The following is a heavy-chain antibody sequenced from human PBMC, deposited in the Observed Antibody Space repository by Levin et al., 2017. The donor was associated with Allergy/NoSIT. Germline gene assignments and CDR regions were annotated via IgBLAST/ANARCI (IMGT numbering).Heavy chain of an antibody. V-gene: IGHV3-23*01. D-gene: IGHD2-15*01. Sequence: LSLTCAVSGFTFSSYPMSWVRQAPGKGLEWVSTISSNGGSTYYADSVKGRFTISRDNSKNTLYLQMNSLRADDTAVYYCAKNLGFTWYFDYWGQGTLVTVSS. CDR3: AKNLGFTWYFDY. J-gene: IGHJ4*02. CDR2: ISSNGGST. CDR1: GFTFSSYP.